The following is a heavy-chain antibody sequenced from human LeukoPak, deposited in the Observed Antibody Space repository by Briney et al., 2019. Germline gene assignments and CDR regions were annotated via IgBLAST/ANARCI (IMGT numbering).Heavy chain of an antibody. Sequence: RASVKVSCEASGYTFTSYGISWVRQAPGQGLEWMGWISAYNGNTNYAQKLQGRVTMTTDTSTSTAYMELRSLRSDDTAVYYCAREKGIAAAGLNWFDPWGQGTLVTVSS. CDR1: GYTFTSYG. J-gene: IGHJ5*02. V-gene: IGHV1-18*01. CDR2: ISAYNGNT. D-gene: IGHD6-13*01. CDR3: AREKGIAAAGLNWFDP.